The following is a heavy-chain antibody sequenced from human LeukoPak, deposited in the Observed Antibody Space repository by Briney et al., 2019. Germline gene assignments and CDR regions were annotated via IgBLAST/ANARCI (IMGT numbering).Heavy chain of an antibody. J-gene: IGHJ4*02. CDR3: ARPTYNYGTDY. V-gene: IGHV4-39*01. Sequence: SETLSLTCTVSGSSIISSSFYWGWIRQPPGKGLEWIGTIYYSGSTYYNPSLNSRVTISVDTSQNQFSLKLSSVTAADTAVYYCARPTYNYGTDYWGQGTLVTVSS. D-gene: IGHD5-18*01. CDR1: GSSIISSSFY. CDR2: IYYSGST.